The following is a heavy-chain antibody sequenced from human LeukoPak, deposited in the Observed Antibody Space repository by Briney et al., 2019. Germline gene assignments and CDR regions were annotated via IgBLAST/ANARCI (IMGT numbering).Heavy chain of an antibody. V-gene: IGHV4-59*01. CDR1: GGSISSYY. CDR3: ARVSVSGYSYALDF. D-gene: IGHD5-18*01. CDR2: MYYSGST. J-gene: IGHJ4*02. Sequence: PSETLSLTRTVSGGSISSYYWSWIRQPPGKGLEWIGYMYYSGSTNYNPSLKSRVTMSVDTSKNQFSLKLSSVTAADTAVYYCARVSVSGYSYALDFWGQGTLVTVSS.